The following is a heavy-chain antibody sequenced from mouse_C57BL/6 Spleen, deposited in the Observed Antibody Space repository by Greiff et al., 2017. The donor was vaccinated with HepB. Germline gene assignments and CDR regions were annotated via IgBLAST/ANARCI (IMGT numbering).Heavy chain of an antibody. CDR3: KRVDYDDDRAGFAY. J-gene: IGHJ3*01. CDR2: ISSGGDYI. Sequence: EVKLMESGEGLVKPGGSLKLSCAASGFTFSSYAMSWVRQTPEKRLEWVAYISSGGDYIYYADTVKGRFTISRDNARNTLYLQMSSLKSEDTAMYYCKRVDYDDDRAGFAYWGQGTLVTVSA. CDR1: GFTFSSYA. D-gene: IGHD2-4*01. V-gene: IGHV5-9-1*02.